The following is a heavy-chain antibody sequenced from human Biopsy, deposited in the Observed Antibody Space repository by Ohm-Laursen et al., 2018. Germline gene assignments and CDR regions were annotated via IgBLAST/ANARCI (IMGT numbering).Heavy chain of an antibody. CDR3: ARRPYTRDNWFDP. Sequence: PSETLSLTYTVSGGSICSDYWSWIRQTPGKGLEWIGYIYSSGGTDYNPSLKSRVTISLDTSKNQFSLTLTSVTVADTAIYYCARRPYTRDNWFDPWGQGTLVTVSS. CDR2: IYSSGGT. D-gene: IGHD2-2*01. V-gene: IGHV4-4*08. J-gene: IGHJ5*02. CDR1: GGSICSDY.